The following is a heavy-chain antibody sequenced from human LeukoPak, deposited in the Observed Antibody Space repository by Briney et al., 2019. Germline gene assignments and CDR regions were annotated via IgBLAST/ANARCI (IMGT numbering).Heavy chain of an antibody. V-gene: IGHV3-21*01. CDR2: ISSRSSYI. D-gene: IGHD3-22*01. CDR1: GFTFGTYS. J-gene: IGHJ4*02. Sequence: PGGSLRLSCAASGFTFGTYSMNWVRQAPGKGLEWVSSISSRSSYIHYADSVKGRFTISRDNAKNSLYLQMNSLRAEDTAVYYCARDMPYYYDSSVYYHALDYWGQGTLVTVSS. CDR3: ARDMPYYYDSSVYYHALDY.